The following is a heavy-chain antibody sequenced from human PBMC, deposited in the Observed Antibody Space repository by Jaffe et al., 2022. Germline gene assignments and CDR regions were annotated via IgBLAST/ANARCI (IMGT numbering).Heavy chain of an antibody. D-gene: IGHD4-4*01. CDR3: ARGYSNYALKYYYYYMDV. Sequence: QVQLVQSGAEVKKPGSSVKVSCKASGGTFSSYAISWVRQAPGQGLEWMGGIIPIFGTANYAQKFQGRVTITADESTSTAYMELSSLRSEDTAVYYCARGYSNYALKYYYYYMDVWGKGTTVTVSS. CDR2: IIPIFGTA. CDR1: GGTFSSYA. J-gene: IGHJ6*03. V-gene: IGHV1-69*01.